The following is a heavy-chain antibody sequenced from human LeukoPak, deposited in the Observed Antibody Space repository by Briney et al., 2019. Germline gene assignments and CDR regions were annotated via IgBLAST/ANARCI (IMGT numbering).Heavy chain of an antibody. J-gene: IGHJ3*02. V-gene: IGHV4-34*01. CDR3: ASGPMVIKAFDI. CDR2: INHSGST. Sequence: KPSETLSLTCAVYGGSFSGYYWSWIRQPPGKGLEWIGEINHSGSTNYNPSLKSRVTISVDTSKNQFSLKLSSVTAADTAVYYFASGPMVIKAFDIWGQGTMVTVSS. CDR1: GGSFSGYY. D-gene: IGHD3-22*01.